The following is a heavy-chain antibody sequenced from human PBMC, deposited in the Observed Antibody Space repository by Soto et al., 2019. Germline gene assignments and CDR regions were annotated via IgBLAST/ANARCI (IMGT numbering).Heavy chain of an antibody. CDR2: ISGSGGST. CDR3: ARTITFGGVIVNGGRFDY. D-gene: IGHD3-16*02. CDR1: GFTFSSYA. V-gene: IGHV3-23*01. Sequence: GGSLRLSCAASGFTFSSYAMSWVRQAPGKGLEWVSAISGSGGSTYYADSVKGRFTISRDNSKNTLYLQMNSLRAEDTAVYYCARTITFGGVIVNGGRFDYWGQGTLVTVSS. J-gene: IGHJ4*02.